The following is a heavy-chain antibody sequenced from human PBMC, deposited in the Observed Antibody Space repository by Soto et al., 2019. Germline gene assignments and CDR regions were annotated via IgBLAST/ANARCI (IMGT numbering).Heavy chain of an antibody. CDR2: IKSKTDGGTT. J-gene: IGHJ4*02. CDR3: NTDRGDLWFGELGADY. Sequence: EVQLVESGGGLVKPGGSLRLSCAASGFTFSNAWMNWVRQAPGKGLECVGRIKSKTDGGTTDYAAPVKGRFTISRDDSKNTLYLQMNSLKTEDTAVYYCNTDRGDLWFGELGADYWGQGTLVTVSS. V-gene: IGHV3-15*07. D-gene: IGHD3-10*01. CDR1: GFTFSNAW.